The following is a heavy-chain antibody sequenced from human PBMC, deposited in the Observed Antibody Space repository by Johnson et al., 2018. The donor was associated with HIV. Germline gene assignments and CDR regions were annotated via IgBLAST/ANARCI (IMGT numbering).Heavy chain of an antibody. Sequence: QVQLVESGGGVVQPGRSLRLSCAASGFTFSSYAMHWVRQAPGKGLEWVAVISYDGTNKYYADSAKGRFTISRDNYRNTLFLQMNSLRVEDTAVYYCATFGGGSFHAFDIWGQGTMVTVSS. CDR3: ATFGGGSFHAFDI. CDR1: GFTFSSYA. J-gene: IGHJ3*02. CDR2: ISYDGTNK. D-gene: IGHD1-26*01. V-gene: IGHV3-30*04.